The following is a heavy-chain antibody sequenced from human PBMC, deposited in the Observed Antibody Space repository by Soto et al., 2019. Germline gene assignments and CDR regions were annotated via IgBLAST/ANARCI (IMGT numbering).Heavy chain of an antibody. CDR3: ARDPPYSSGWYAGFDP. J-gene: IGHJ5*02. CDR2: ISAYNGNT. CDR1: GYTFTSDG. Sequence: QVQLVQSGAEVKKPGASVKVSCKASGYTFTSDGISWVRQAPGQGLEWMGWISAYNGNTNYAQKLQGRGTMTPDTSTSTADMELRSLRSDDTAVYYCARDPPYSSGWYAGFDPWGQGTLVTVSS. V-gene: IGHV1-18*01. D-gene: IGHD6-19*01.